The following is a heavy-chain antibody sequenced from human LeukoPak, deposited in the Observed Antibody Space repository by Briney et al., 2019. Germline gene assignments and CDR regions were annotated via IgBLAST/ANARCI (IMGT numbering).Heavy chain of an antibody. V-gene: IGHV4-34*01. Sequence: SETLSLTCAVYGESFSGYYWSWIRQPPGKGLEWIGEINHSGSTNYNQSLKRRATISVDTSNNQFTLKLSSVTAADTAVYYCASLRGSEAWGYYFDYWGQGTLVTVSS. CDR3: ASLRGSEAWGYYFDY. D-gene: IGHD2-15*01. J-gene: IGHJ4*02. CDR1: GESFSGYY. CDR2: INHSGST.